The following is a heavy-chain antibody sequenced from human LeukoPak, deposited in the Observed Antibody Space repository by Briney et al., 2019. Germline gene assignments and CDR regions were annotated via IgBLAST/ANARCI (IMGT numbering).Heavy chain of an antibody. D-gene: IGHD6-13*01. V-gene: IGHV1-24*01. CDR1: GYTLTELS. CDR3: ATSAAAGTNLIDY. Sequence: ASVKVSCKVPGYTLTELSMHWVRQAPGKGLEWMGGFDPEDGETIYAQKFQGRVTMTEDTSTDTAYMELSSLRSEDTAVYYCATSAAAGTNLIDYWGQGTLVTVSS. J-gene: IGHJ4*02. CDR2: FDPEDGET.